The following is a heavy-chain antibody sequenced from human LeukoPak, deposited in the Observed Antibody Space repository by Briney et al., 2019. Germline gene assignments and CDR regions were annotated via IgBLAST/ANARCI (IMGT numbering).Heavy chain of an antibody. CDR2: IYPGDSDT. D-gene: IGHD1-26*01. CDR1: GYSFTSYW. CDR3: ARRGKFYDYDYYAMDV. J-gene: IGHJ6*02. Sequence: GESLKISCKGSGYSFTSYWIGWVRQMPGKGLEWMGIIYPGDSDTRYSPSFQGQVTISADKSISTAYLQWSSLKASDTAMYYCARRGKFYDYDYYAMDVWGQGTTVTVSS. V-gene: IGHV5-51*01.